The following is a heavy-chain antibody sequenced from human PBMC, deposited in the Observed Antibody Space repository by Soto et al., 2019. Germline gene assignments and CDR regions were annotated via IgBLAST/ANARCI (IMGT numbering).Heavy chain of an antibody. V-gene: IGHV3-74*01. CDR1: GFTFSRYW. CDR2: INSDGSST. D-gene: IGHD5-12*01. Sequence: EVQLVESGGGLVQPGGSLRLSCAASGFTFSRYWMHWVRQAPGKGLVWVSRINSDGSSTNYAVSVKGRFTTSRDNAKKTVYLQRTCLRFGDTVVYYCARDQGYVGFDNWGQGTLLTVSS. CDR3: ARDQGYVGFDN. J-gene: IGHJ4*02.